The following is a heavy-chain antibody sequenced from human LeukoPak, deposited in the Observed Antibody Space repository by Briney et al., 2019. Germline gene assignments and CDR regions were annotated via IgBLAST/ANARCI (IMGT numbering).Heavy chain of an antibody. CDR2: IYHSGST. J-gene: IGHJ5*02. V-gene: IGHV4-38-2*01. D-gene: IGHD3-22*01. CDR1: GYSISRGYY. Sequence: SETLSLTCAVSGYSISRGYYWGWIRQPPGKGLEWIGSIYHSGSTYYNPSLKSRVTISVDTSKNQFSLKLSSVTAADTAVYYCAVVGYDSSGYYWFDPWGQGTLVTVSS. CDR3: AVVGYDSSGYYWFDP.